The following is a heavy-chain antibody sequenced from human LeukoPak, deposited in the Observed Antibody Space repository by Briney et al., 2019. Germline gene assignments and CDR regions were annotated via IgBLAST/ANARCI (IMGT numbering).Heavy chain of an antibody. D-gene: IGHD6-13*01. CDR3: ARQGGSNSPYYYYYMDV. J-gene: IGHJ6*03. CDR1: GYSINSGYY. Sequence: SETLSLTCAVSGYSINSGYYWGWFRQPPGKGPEWIGCIYHSGTTYYNPSLKSRVTISVDTSKNQFSLMISSVTPADTAVYYCARQGGSNSPYYYYYMDVWGKGTTVTVSS. CDR2: IYHSGTT. V-gene: IGHV4-38-2*01.